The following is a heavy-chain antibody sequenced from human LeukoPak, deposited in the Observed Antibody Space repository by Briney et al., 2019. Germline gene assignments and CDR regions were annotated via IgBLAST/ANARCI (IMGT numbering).Heavy chain of an antibody. CDR3: ARARGSYRYQDY. Sequence: GASVKVSCKASGYTFTGYYMHWVRQAPGQGLEWMGWINPNSGGTNYAQKFQGRVTMTRDTSISTAYMELSRLRSDDTAVYYCARARGSYRYQDYWCQGTLVTVSS. CDR1: GYTFTGYY. J-gene: IGHJ4*02. D-gene: IGHD3-16*02. V-gene: IGHV1-2*02. CDR2: INPNSGGT.